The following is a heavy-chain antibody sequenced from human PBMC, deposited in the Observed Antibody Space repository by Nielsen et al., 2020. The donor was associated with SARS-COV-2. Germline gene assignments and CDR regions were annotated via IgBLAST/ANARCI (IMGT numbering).Heavy chain of an antibody. J-gene: IGHJ6*02. V-gene: IGHV1-46*01. CDR1: GYTFTSYY. D-gene: IGHD2-2*01. Sequence: ASVKVSCKASGYTFTSYYMHWVRQAPGQGLEWMGIINPSGGSTSYAQKFQGRVTMTRDTSISTAYMELSRLRSDDTAVYYCARVRDCSSTSCLIYYYYGMDVWGQGTTATVSS. CDR2: INPSGGST. CDR3: ARVRDCSSTSCLIYYYYGMDV.